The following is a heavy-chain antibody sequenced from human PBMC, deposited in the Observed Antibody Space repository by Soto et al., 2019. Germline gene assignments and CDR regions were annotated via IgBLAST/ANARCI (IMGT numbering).Heavy chain of an antibody. CDR1: GDSVSSNSAA. CDR3: ARDVGGSGSSWVDPNRRWFDP. V-gene: IGHV6-1*01. Sequence: SQTLSLTCAISGDSVSSNSAAWNWIRQSPSRGLEWLGRTYYRSKWYNDYAVSVKSRITINPDTSKNQFSLQLNSVTPEDTAVYYCARDVGGSGSSWVDPNRRWFDPWGQGTLVTVSS. J-gene: IGHJ5*02. CDR2: TYYRSKWYN. D-gene: IGHD6-13*01.